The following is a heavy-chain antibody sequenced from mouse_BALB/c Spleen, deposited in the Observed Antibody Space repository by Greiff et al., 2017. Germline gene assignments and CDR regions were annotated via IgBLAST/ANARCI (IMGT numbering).Heavy chain of an antibody. Sequence: VQLKQSGPGLVAPSQSLSITCTVSGFSLTSYGVHWVRQPPGKGLEWLGVIWAGGSTNYNSALMSRLSISKDNSKSQVFLKMNSLQTDDTAMYYCARELRLLFAYWGQGTLVTVSA. CDR1: GFSLTSYG. J-gene: IGHJ3*01. CDR2: IWAGGST. V-gene: IGHV2-9*02. D-gene: IGHD1-2*01. CDR3: ARELRLLFAY.